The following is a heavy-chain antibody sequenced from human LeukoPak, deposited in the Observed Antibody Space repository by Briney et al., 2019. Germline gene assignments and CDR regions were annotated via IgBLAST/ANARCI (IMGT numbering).Heavy chain of an antibody. D-gene: IGHD5-12*01. V-gene: IGHV3-21*01. J-gene: IGHJ4*02. CDR2: ISSSSYI. CDR3: ARDRGYSGYGGYFGY. CDR1: GFTFSSYS. Sequence: PGGSLRLSCAASGFTFSSYSMNWVRQAPGKGLEWVSSISSSSYIYYADSVKGRFTISRDNAKNSLYLQMNSLRAEDTAVYYCARDRGYSGYGGYFGYWGQGTLVTVSS.